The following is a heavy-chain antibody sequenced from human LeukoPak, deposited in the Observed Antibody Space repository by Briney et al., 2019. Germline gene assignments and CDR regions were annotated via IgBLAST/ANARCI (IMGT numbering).Heavy chain of an antibody. V-gene: IGHV4-59*01. CDR2: ITYSGRT. D-gene: IGHD5-18*01. CDR1: GVXISSYY. J-gene: IGHJ4*02. CDR3: ARTSRGGNIYGYVDY. Sequence: SETLSLTCTVSGVXISSYYCSWIRQPPGKGREWIGHITYSGRTTYNSSVQSRVTIAVDTSEKQFSLRLNSVTAADTAVYYCARTSRGGNIYGYVDYWGQGTLVTVSS.